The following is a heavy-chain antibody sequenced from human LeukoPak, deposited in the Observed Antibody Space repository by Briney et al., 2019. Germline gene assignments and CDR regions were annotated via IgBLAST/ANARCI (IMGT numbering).Heavy chain of an antibody. CDR3: ARYNFYGSGSYTDY. Sequence: NPSETLSLTCTVSGGSISSSSSYWGCIRQPPGKGLECIGSIYYSGSTYYNPSLKSRVTISVDTSKNQFSLKLSSVTAADTAVYYCARYNFYGSGSYTDYWGQGTLVTVSS. V-gene: IGHV4-39*07. D-gene: IGHD3-10*01. CDR1: GGSISSSSSY. J-gene: IGHJ4*02. CDR2: IYYSGST.